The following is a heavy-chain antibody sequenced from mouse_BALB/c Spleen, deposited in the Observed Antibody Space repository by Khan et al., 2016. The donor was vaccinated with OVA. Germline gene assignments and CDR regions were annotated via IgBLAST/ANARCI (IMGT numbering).Heavy chain of an antibody. CDR3: ARSNGNYWFAY. CDR2: INTYTGEP. J-gene: IGHJ3*01. V-gene: IGHV9-3-1*01. CDR1: GYTFTDYG. D-gene: IGHD2-1*01. Sequence: QIQLVQSGPELKKPGETVKISCKASGYTFTDYGMNWVKQAPGKDLKWMGWINTYTGEPTYADDFKGRFAFSLETSASTAYLQINNLINEDSSTYFCARSNGNYWFAYGGQGTLVTVSA.